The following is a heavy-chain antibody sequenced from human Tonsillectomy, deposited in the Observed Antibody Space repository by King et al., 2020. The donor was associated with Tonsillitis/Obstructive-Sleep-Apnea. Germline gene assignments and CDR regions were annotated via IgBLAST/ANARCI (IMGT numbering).Heavy chain of an antibody. CDR2: ISSSGSFT. D-gene: IGHD4-17*01. Sequence: VQLVESGGGLVKPGGSLRLSCAASGFTFRDYYLSWIRQAPGTGLEWISYISSSGSFTNYADSVKGRFTISRDNAREALYLQINSLRADDTAIYYCARHSTVTTWGFYYYMDVWGKGTTVTVSS. V-gene: IGHV3-11*05. CDR3: ARHSTVTTWGFYYYMDV. J-gene: IGHJ6*03. CDR1: GFTFRDYY.